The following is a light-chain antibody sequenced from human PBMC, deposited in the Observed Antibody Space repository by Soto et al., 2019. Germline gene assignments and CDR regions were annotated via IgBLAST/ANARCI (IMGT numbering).Light chain of an antibody. CDR3: QQSYTTPRT. J-gene: IGKJ1*01. CDR2: AAS. V-gene: IGKV1-39*01. CDR1: QSISSY. Sequence: DIEMTQSPSSLSASVGDRVTITCRASQSISSYLNWYQQKPGNAPNLLIYAASTLQSRVPSRFSAYGSETDFTLTIRNLQAEDFATYYCQQSYTTPRTFCQGTKVEVK.